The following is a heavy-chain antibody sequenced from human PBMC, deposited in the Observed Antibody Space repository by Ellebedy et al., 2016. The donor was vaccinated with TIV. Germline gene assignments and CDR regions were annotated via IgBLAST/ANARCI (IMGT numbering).Heavy chain of an antibody. D-gene: IGHD6-6*01. CDR2: INPSGGST. CDR1: RYTFTSYY. CDR3: AREHHYSSSSEWFDP. V-gene: IGHV1-46*01. Sequence: ASVKVSXKASRYTFTSYYMHWVRQAPGQGLEWMGIINPSGGSTSYAQKFQGRVTMTRDTSTSTVYMELSSLRSEDTAVYYCAREHHYSSSSEWFDPWGQGTLVTVSS. J-gene: IGHJ5*02.